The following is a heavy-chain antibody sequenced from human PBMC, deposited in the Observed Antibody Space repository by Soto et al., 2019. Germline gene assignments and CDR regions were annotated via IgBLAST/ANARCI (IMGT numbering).Heavy chain of an antibody. D-gene: IGHD3-16*01. CDR2: ISYSAKT. CDR3: TRGAGAPWVRFDS. CDR1: GYSITSGFY. J-gene: IGHJ4*02. Sequence: AETLSLTCGVSGYSITSGFYWGWVRQSPGKGREWIGTISYSAKTFYNTSLASRFSMAVDSSKNQFSLRLTSVTAADTALYYCTRGAGAPWVRFDSWGRGILVTVSS. V-gene: IGHV4-38-2*01.